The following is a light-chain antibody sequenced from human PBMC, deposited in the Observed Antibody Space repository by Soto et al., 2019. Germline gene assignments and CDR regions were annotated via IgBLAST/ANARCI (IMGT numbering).Light chain of an antibody. Sequence: EIVLTQSPGTLSLSPGERATLSCRVSQSVTGNYLAWYQQKPGQSPRLLIYGSSDRATGIPDRFSGSGSGTDFTLTINRVEPEDFAIYYCQQYGSSPPYTFGQGTKLEIK. CDR1: QSVTGNY. V-gene: IGKV3-20*01. CDR3: QQYGSSPPYT. J-gene: IGKJ2*01. CDR2: GSS.